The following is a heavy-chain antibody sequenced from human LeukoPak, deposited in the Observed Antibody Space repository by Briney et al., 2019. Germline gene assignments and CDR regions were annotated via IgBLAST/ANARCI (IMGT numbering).Heavy chain of an antibody. V-gene: IGHV3-21*01. D-gene: IGHD1-20*01. J-gene: IGHJ4*01. Sequence: GGSLRLSYAASGFTFSSYGMSWVRQAPGKGLEWVSFISTSSSYIYYADSVKGRFTISRDNAKNSLYLQMNSLRAEDTAVYYCARDVNWNYCDYWGHGTLVTVSS. CDR1: GFTFSSYG. CDR2: ISTSSSYI. CDR3: ARDVNWNYCDY.